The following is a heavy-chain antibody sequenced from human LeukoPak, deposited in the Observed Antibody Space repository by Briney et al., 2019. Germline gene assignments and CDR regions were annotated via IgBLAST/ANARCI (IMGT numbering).Heavy chain of an antibody. J-gene: IGHJ4*02. V-gene: IGHV1-46*01. D-gene: IGHD1-26*01. CDR1: GYTFTSYY. CDR2: INPSGGST. CDR3: ARGKWELLSKYYFDY. Sequence: ASVKVSCKASGYTFTSYYMHWVRQAPGQGLEWMGIINPSGGSTSYAQKFQGRVTMIRDTSTSTVYMELSSLRSEDTAVYYCARGKWELLSKYYFDYWGQGTLVTVSS.